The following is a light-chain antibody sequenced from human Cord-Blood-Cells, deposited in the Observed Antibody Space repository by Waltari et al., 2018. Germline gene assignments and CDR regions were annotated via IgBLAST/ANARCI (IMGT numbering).Light chain of an antibody. Sequence: DIVMTQSPDSLAVSLGERATINCKSSQSVLYSSNNKKYLAWYQQKPGQPPKLLIYWASTREACVPGRFSGSGSGTDFTLTHSSLQAEDFAVYYCQQYDSTPFTFGPGTKVDIK. V-gene: IGKV4-1*01. CDR1: QSVLYSSNNKKY. CDR2: WAS. CDR3: QQYDSTPFT. J-gene: IGKJ3*01.